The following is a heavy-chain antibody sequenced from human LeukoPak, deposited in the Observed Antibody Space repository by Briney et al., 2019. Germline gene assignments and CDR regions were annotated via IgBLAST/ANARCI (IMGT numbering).Heavy chain of an antibody. CDR3: ATSSVLAGAFDI. D-gene: IGHD3-3*02. CDR2: INPSGGST. J-gene: IGHJ3*02. CDR1: GYTFTSYY. Sequence: ASVKVSCKASGYTFTSYYMHWVRQAPGQGLEWMGIINPSGGSTSYAQKFQGRVTMTRDTSTSTVYMELSSLRSEDTAVYYCATSSVLAGAFDIWGQGTMVTVSS. V-gene: IGHV1-46*01.